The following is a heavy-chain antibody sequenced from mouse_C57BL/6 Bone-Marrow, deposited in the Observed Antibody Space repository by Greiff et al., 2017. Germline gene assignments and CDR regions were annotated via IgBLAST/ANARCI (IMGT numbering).Heavy chain of an antibody. CDR1: GYTFTSYG. Sequence: LEESGAELARPGASVKLSCKASGYTFTSYGISWVKQRTGQGLEWIGEIYPRSGNTYYNEKFKGKAKLTADKSSSTAYMELRSLTSEDSAVYFCARDYYSNYFDYWGQGTTLTGSS. V-gene: IGHV1-81*01. CDR2: IYPRSGNT. J-gene: IGHJ2*01. D-gene: IGHD2-5*01. CDR3: ARDYYSNYFDY.